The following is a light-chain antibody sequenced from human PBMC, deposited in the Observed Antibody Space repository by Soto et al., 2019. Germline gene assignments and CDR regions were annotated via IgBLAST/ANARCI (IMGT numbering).Light chain of an antibody. V-gene: IGKV3-20*01. CDR2: GAS. Sequence: EVVLTQSPGTLSLSPGERATLSCRASQAVSSILLAWYQPKPGQAPRLLIYGASSRATGIPDRFSGSGSGTDFTLTVSRLEPEDFAVYYCQQHGTSPIFGGGTKVEIK. J-gene: IGKJ4*01. CDR1: QAVSSIL. CDR3: QQHGTSPI.